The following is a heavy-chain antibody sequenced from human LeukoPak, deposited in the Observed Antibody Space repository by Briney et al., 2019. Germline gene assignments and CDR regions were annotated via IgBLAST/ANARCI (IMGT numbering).Heavy chain of an antibody. V-gene: IGHV3-7*01. CDR1: GFTFSSYW. CDR2: IKQDGSEK. J-gene: IGHJ4*02. CDR3: ARGRVGYCSGGSCYPYFDY. D-gene: IGHD2-15*01. Sequence: GGSLRLSXAASGFTFSSYWMSWVRQAPGKGLEWVANIKQDGSEKYYVDSVKGRFTISRDNAKNSLYLQMNSLRAEDTAVYYCARGRVGYCSGGSCYPYFDYWGQGTLVTVSS.